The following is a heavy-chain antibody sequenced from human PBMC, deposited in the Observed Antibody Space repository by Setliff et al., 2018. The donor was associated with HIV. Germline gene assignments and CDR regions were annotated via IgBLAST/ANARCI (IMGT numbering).Heavy chain of an antibody. Sequence: LRLSCAVSGFTIGNNHGAWVRQAPGKGLEWVSALYNDGSTYYADSVKGRFIISRDNSKNTLSLQMNSLRAEDTAVYFCARDPRGAVAGFDYWGQGTQVTVSS. J-gene: IGHJ4*02. CDR2: LYNDGST. V-gene: IGHV3-66*01. CDR3: ARDPRGAVAGFDY. D-gene: IGHD6-19*01. CDR1: GFTIGNNH.